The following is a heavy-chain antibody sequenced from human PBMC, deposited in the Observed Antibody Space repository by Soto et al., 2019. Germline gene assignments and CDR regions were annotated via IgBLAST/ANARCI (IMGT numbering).Heavy chain of an antibody. CDR1: GGTFSSYA. CDR3: AKGYVDYGLYYYCGMDV. V-gene: IGHV1-69*12. Sequence: QVQLVQSGAEVKKPGSSVKVSCKASGGTFSSYAISWVRQAPGQGLEWMGGIIPIFGTANYAQKFQGRVTNTADDSTSTAYMELSSLRSEDTAVYYCAKGYVDYGLYYYCGMDVRGQGTTVTVSS. D-gene: IGHD4-17*01. CDR2: IIPIFGTA. J-gene: IGHJ6*02.